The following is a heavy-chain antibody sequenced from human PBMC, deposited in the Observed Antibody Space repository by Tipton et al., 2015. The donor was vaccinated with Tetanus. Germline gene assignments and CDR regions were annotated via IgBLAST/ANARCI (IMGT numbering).Heavy chain of an antibody. CDR2: IWYDGTTT. V-gene: IGHV3-33*01. Sequence: SLRLSCAASGFPFNTYAMHWVRQAPGKGLEWVAVIWYDGTTTYYADSVEGRFAISRDSSKNTVCLEMNSLRAEDTAVYYCARDTVRQQVGGAQWYYLGMDVWGQGTTVTVSS. CDR1: GFPFNTYA. CDR3: ARDTVRQQVGGAQWYYLGMDV. D-gene: IGHD6-13*01. J-gene: IGHJ6*02.